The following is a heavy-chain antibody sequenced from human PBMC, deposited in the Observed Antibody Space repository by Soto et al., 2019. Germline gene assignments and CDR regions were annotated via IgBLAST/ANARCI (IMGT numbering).Heavy chain of an antibody. CDR1: GYSISTFY. J-gene: IGHJ4*02. D-gene: IGHD3-22*01. Sequence: XETLSLTCTVSGYSISTFYWGWMRQSPGKELDWIGYVYYTGSTNYNPSLKSRVTISVDRSKNQFSLKLTSANAADTAVYYCARGRTVRNYADDSSDYFYFFDYWGQGPQVTVSS. CDR3: ARGRTVRNYADDSSDYFYFFDY. CDR2: VYYTGST. V-gene: IGHV4-59*01.